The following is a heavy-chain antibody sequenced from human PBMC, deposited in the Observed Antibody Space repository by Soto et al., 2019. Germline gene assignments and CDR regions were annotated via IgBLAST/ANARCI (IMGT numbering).Heavy chain of an antibody. J-gene: IGHJ4*02. CDR2: ISYDGSNK. CDR1: GFTFSSYG. Sequence: GGSLRLSCAASGFTFSSYGMHWVRQAPGKGLEWVAVISYDGSNKYYADSVKGRFTISRDNSKNTLYLQMNSLRAEDSGLYYCTRGPRPISTGTGAYWGQGTQVTVSS. D-gene: IGHD3-10*01. V-gene: IGHV3-30*03. CDR3: TRGPRPISTGTGAY.